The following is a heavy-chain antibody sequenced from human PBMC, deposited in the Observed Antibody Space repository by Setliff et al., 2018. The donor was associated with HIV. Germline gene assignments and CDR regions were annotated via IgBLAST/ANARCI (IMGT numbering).Heavy chain of an antibody. V-gene: IGHV4-31*03. J-gene: IGHJ4*02. CDR2: IYHRGNT. CDR3: ARVAPAGISPRPFYFDY. CDR1: GGTISSGGYY. D-gene: IGHD6-6*01. Sequence: SETLSLTCTVSGGTISSGGYYWSWIRQPPGKGLEWIGFIYHRGNTHYNSSLKSRLSISVDTSKNQFSLKLSSVTAADTAVYYCARVAPAGISPRPFYFDYWGQGMLVTVSS.